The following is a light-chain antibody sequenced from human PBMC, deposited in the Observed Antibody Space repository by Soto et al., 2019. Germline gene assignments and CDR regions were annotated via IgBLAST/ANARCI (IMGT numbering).Light chain of an antibody. V-gene: IGKV1-39*01. Sequence: DIHMTQSPSSLSASVGDRVTITCRASQSISHYLNWYQQKPGKAPKLLIFGASSLQSRVPSRFSGSGSGTDFTLTISSLQPEDFATYYCQQSYSAPLTFGGGTKVEIK. J-gene: IGKJ4*01. CDR3: QQSYSAPLT. CDR2: GAS. CDR1: QSISHY.